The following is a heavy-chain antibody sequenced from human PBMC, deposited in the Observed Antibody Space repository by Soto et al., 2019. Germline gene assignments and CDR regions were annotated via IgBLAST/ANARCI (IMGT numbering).Heavy chain of an antibody. CDR2: IVVDSGKT. D-gene: IGHD2-15*01. CDR3: AARYCGGGSCYSNEDAVDV. Sequence: GASVKVSCKPSGFTFKKSIVQWVRQARGQRLEWIGWIVVDSGKTKYAQVLQERVAITRALSTSTAHMELSSLRSEDTAVYYCAARYCGGGSCYSNEDAVDVWGQGTRVTVSS. V-gene: IGHV1-58*01. J-gene: IGHJ3*01. CDR1: GFTFKKSI.